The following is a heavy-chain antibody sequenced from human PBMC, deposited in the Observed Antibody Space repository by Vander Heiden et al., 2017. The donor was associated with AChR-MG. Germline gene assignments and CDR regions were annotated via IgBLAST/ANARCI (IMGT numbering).Heavy chain of an antibody. D-gene: IGHD2-21*02. J-gene: IGHJ3*01. V-gene: IGHV3-23*01. CDR1: GFTPPNYD. Sequence: DVQLLESGGRLVQPRGPLTLPWAPPGFTPPNYDVNWVRQAPGQGLQWVSHRRAFDRVTYYAVSVLGRFRLARDDDKQTFYLQMNSLRVEDTARYFCVVARGHFGGEFHEFWGRGTMVSVSA. CDR2: RRAFDRVT. CDR3: VVARGHFGGEFHEF.